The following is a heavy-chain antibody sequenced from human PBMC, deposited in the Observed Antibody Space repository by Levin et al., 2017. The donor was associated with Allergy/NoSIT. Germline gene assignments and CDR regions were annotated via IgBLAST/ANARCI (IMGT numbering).Heavy chain of an antibody. CDR3: ARDLSLNYFDSRGYYAFDY. J-gene: IGHJ4*02. Sequence: LSLTCAASGFTFSTCSMNWVRQAPGKGLEWVASISSDGNYIHYADSLKGRFTISRDNAKNSVYLHMNSLRAEDTAVYYCARDLSLNYFDSRGYYAFDYWGQGTLVTVSS. D-gene: IGHD3-22*01. CDR2: ISSDGNYI. CDR1: GFTFSTCS. V-gene: IGHV3-21*01.